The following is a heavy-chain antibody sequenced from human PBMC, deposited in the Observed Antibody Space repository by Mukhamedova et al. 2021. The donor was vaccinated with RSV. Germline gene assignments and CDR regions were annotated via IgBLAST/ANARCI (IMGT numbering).Heavy chain of an antibody. D-gene: IGHD4-17*01. J-gene: IGHJ3*02. CDR2: IYSGGST. CDR3: ARRLDYGDYGDAFDI. Sequence: VRQAPGKGLEWVSVIYSGGSTYYADSVKGRFTISRHNSKNTLYLQMNSLRAEDTAVYYCARRLDYGDYGDAFDIWGQGTMVTVS. V-gene: IGHV3-53*04.